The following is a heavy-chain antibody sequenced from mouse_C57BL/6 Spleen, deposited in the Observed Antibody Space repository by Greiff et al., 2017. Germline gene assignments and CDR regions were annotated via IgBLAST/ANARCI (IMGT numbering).Heavy chain of an antibody. D-gene: IGHD1-1*01. CDR2: ISYDGSN. CDR3: ARDYYGKDYFDY. CDR1: GYSITSGYY. V-gene: IGHV3-6*01. Sequence: DVKLQESGPGLVKPSQSLSLTCSVTGYSITSGYYWNWIRQFPGNKLEWMGYISYDGSNNYNPSLKNRISITRDTSKNQFFLKLNSVTTEDTATYYCARDYYGKDYFDYWGQGTTLTVSS. J-gene: IGHJ2*01.